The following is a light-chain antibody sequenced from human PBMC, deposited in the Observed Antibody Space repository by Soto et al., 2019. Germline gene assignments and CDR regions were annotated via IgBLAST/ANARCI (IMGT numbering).Light chain of an antibody. CDR2: GAS. CDR1: QGLRNY. V-gene: IGKV1-27*01. CDR3: QKYDSAPLT. Sequence: DIQITQSPSSLSASVGDRVTITCRASQGLRNYLAWYRQKPGKAPKXLIYGASTLHSGVPSRFSGSGSGTDFTLTISSLQPEDFANYYCQKYDSAPLTFGGGTKVDIK. J-gene: IGKJ4*01.